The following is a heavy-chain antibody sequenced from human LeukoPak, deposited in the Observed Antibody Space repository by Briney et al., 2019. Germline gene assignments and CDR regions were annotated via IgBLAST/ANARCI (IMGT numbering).Heavy chain of an antibody. Sequence: SETLSLTCSVSGGSITSAGHYWSWIRQLPGKGLEWIGYIYYTGSTYYNPSFKSRALISVDTSKYQFSLDLSSVTAADTAVYYCARDKVTVTGNWFDPWGQGTLVTVSS. J-gene: IGHJ5*02. CDR2: IYYTGST. V-gene: IGHV4-31*03. D-gene: IGHD4-17*01. CDR3: ARDKVTVTGNWFDP. CDR1: GGSITSAGHY.